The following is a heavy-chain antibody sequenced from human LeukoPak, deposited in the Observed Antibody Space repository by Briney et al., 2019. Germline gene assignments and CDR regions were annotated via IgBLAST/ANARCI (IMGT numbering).Heavy chain of an antibody. J-gene: IGHJ4*02. CDR2: ISTCGGST. CDR3: AKDRGEEAGRGGFDY. Sequence: GGSLRLSCAASGFTFSSYAMSWVRQAPGKWLEWVSVISTCGGSTYYADSVKGRFTISRDNSKNKLYLQMSSPRDEDTAVYYCAKDRGEEAGRGGFDYWGQGTLVTVSS. CDR1: GFTFSSYA. D-gene: IGHD1-1*01. V-gene: IGHV3-23*01.